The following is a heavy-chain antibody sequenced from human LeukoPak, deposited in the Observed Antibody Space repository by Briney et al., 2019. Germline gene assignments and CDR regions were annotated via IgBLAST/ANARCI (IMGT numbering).Heavy chain of an antibody. CDR1: GGSFSGYY. V-gene: IGHV4-34*01. Sequence: SETLSLTCAVYGGSFSGYYWSWIRQPPGKGLEWIGEINHSGSTNYNPSLKSRVTISVDTSKNQFSLKLSSVTAADTAVYYCARLVVVAANYAFDIWGQGTMVTVSS. CDR3: ARLVVVAANYAFDI. CDR2: INHSGST. D-gene: IGHD2-15*01. J-gene: IGHJ3*02.